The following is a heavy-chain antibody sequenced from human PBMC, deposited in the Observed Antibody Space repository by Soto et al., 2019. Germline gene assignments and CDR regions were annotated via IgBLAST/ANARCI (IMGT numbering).Heavy chain of an antibody. Sequence: QVQLQESGPGLVKPSGTLSLTCAVSGGSISSSNWWSWVRQPPGKGLEWIGEIYHSGSTNYNPSLKSRVTISVDKSKNQFSLKLSSVTAADTAVYYCARVHYYDSSGYYSRQFDYWGQGTLVTVSS. CDR1: GGSISSSNW. J-gene: IGHJ4*02. V-gene: IGHV4-4*02. CDR3: ARVHYYDSSGYYSRQFDY. CDR2: IYHSGST. D-gene: IGHD3-22*01.